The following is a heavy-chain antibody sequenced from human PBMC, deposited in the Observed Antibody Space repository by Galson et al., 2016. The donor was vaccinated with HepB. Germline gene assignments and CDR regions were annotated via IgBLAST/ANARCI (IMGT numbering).Heavy chain of an antibody. CDR3: VKDMEPPLRWSPAGDAFDV. D-gene: IGHD2-21*01. J-gene: IGHJ3*01. V-gene: IGHV3-43*01. Sequence: SMRLSCAASGFTFDAYTMHWVRQGPGKSPEWVSLISWDGRRTPYADSVTSRFTITRDNNKNTLYLQMNSLRTEDTALYYCVKDMEPPLRWSPAGDAFDVWGQGTLVTVSS. CDR2: ISWDGRRT. CDR1: GFTFDAYT.